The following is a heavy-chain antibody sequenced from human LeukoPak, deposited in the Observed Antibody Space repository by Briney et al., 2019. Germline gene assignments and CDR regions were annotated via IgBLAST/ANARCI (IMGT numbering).Heavy chain of an antibody. Sequence: ALVKVSCKASGYTFTSYGISWVRQAPGQGLEWMGWISAYNGNTNYAQKLQGRVTMATDTSTSTAYMELRSLRSDDTAVYYCARTDRDIVVVPAARSYYYYGMDVWGQGTTVTVSS. J-gene: IGHJ6*02. CDR2: ISAYNGNT. CDR3: ARTDRDIVVVPAARSYYYYGMDV. D-gene: IGHD2-2*01. V-gene: IGHV1-18*01. CDR1: GYTFTSYG.